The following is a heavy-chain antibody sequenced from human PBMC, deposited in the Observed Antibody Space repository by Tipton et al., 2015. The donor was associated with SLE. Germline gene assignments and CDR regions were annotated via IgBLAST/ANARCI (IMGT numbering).Heavy chain of an antibody. D-gene: IGHD3-22*01. CDR3: DVGSYYYDTSGYRRVSHD. J-gene: IGHJ4*02. V-gene: IGHV3-30-3*01. CDR2: ISYDGSNK. Sequence: LSLTCAVSGGSISSSNWWSWVRQAPGKGLEWVAVISYDGSNKYYTDSVKGRFTISRDNSKNTLDLQMDSLRPEDTAVYYCDVGSYYYDTSGYRRVSHDWGQGTLVTVSS. CDR1: GGSISSSN.